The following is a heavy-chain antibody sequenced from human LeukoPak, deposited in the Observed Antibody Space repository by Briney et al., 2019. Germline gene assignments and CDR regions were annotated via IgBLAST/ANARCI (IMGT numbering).Heavy chain of an antibody. CDR1: GYTFTSYA. V-gene: IGHV1-3*01. J-gene: IGHJ3*02. D-gene: IGHD2-2*01. CDR3: AGEACSSTRCYDLAFDI. Sequence: ASVKVSCKASGYTFTSYAMHWVRQAPGQRLEWMGWINAGNGNTKYSQKFQGRVTITRDTSASIAYMELSSLRSEDTAVYYCAGEACSSTRCYDLAFDIWGQGTMVTVSS. CDR2: INAGNGNT.